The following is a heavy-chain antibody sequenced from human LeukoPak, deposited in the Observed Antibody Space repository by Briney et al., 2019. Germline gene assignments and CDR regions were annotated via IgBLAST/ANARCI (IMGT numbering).Heavy chain of an antibody. CDR1: GFASSSYS. V-gene: IGHV3-48*02. CDR3: ARGNWNHYYYGMDV. D-gene: IGHD1-1*01. CDR2: ISSTSSTI. J-gene: IGHJ6*02. Sequence: PGGSLRLSCAASGFASSSYSMNWVRQAPGKGLEWVSYISSTSSTIYYADSVKGRFTISRDNAKNSLYLQMNSLRDEDTSVYYCARGNWNHYYYGMDVWGQGTTVTVSS.